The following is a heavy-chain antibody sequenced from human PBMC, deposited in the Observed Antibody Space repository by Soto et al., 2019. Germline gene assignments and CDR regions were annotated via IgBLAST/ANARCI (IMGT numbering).Heavy chain of an antibody. J-gene: IGHJ4*02. V-gene: IGHV3-66*01. CDR2: IYSGVST. CDR1: GFTVSSNY. Sequence: HPGGSLRLSCAASGFTVSSNYMNWVRQAPGKGLEWVSVIYSGVSTYYADSVKGRFTISRDNSKNTLYLQMNSLRAEDTAVYYCAIRASYYDSSGYFDYWGQGTLVTVSS. CDR3: AIRASYYDSSGYFDY. D-gene: IGHD3-22*01.